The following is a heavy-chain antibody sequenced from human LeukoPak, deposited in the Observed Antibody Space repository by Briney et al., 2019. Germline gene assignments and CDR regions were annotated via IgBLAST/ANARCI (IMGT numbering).Heavy chain of an antibody. Sequence: GGSLRLSCAASGFTFSSYAMSWVRQAPGKGLEWVANIRQDGGENHYVDSVKGRFTISRDNARNSLYLQMNSLRAEDTAVYYCTKWSTSGSYYTEWGQGTLVTVSS. V-gene: IGHV3-7*01. D-gene: IGHD3-10*01. CDR3: TKWSTSGSYYTE. J-gene: IGHJ4*02. CDR1: GFTFSSYA. CDR2: IRQDGGEN.